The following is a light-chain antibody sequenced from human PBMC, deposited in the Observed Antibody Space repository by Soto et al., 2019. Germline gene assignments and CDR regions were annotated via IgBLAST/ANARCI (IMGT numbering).Light chain of an antibody. CDR3: EQYDSSPYT. J-gene: IGKJ2*01. Sequence: EIVLTQSPGTLSLSPGERATLSCRASQSVSSTHLSWYQQKPGQAPRLLIYAASSRETGIPDRFSGSGSGTDFTLTISRLEAEDFAVYYCEQYDSSPYTFGQGTKLEIK. V-gene: IGKV3-20*01. CDR2: AAS. CDR1: QSVSSTH.